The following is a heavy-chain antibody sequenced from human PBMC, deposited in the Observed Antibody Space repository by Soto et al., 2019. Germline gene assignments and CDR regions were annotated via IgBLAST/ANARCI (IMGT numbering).Heavy chain of an antibody. J-gene: IGHJ4*02. D-gene: IGHD6-13*01. CDR3: AKTASSWNSLNGRFDY. V-gene: IGHV3-30-3*02. CDR1: GFTFSNYA. CDR2: ISYDGSNK. Sequence: QVQLVESGGGVVQPGRSLRLSCAASGFTFSNYAMHWVRQAPGKGLEWVAVISYDGSNKYYADSVKGRFTISRDNSKNTLYLQMNRLKTENTATYYCAKTASSWNSLNGRFDYWGQGTLVTVSS.